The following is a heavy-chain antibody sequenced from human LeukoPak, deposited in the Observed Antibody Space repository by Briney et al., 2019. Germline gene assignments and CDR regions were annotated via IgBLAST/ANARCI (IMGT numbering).Heavy chain of an antibody. CDR1: GFTLRYYW. V-gene: IGHV3-7*01. Sequence: PGGSLRLSCAASGFTLRYYWMSWVRQAPGKGLEWVANIKQDGSEKYYVDSVKGRFTISRDNAENSLSLQMNSLRVEDTAVYYCARIYCSSANCDRWNAFDMWGQGTMVTGSS. J-gene: IGHJ3*02. D-gene: IGHD2-2*02. CDR3: ARIYCSSANCDRWNAFDM. CDR2: IKQDGSEK.